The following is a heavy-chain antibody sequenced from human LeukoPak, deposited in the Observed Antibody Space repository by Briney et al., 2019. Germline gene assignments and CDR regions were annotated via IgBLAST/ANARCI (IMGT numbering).Heavy chain of an antibody. J-gene: IGHJ5*02. Sequence: GGSLRLSCAASGFTFSSYAMSWVRQAPGKGLEWVSAISGSGGSTYYADSVKGRFTISRDSSKNTLYLQMNSLRAEDTAVYYCAKDPDIVVVPAAIWFDPWGQGTLVTVSS. V-gene: IGHV3-23*01. CDR1: GFTFSSYA. CDR3: AKDPDIVVVPAAIWFDP. CDR2: ISGSGGST. D-gene: IGHD2-2*01.